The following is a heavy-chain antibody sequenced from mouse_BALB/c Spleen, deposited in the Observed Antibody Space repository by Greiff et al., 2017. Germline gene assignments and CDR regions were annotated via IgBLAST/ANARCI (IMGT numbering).Heavy chain of an antibody. V-gene: IGHV2-6-7*01. J-gene: IGHJ4*01. Sequence: VQLVESGPGLVAPSQSLSITCTVSGFSLTGYGVNWVRQPPGKGLEWLGMIWGDGSTDYNSALKSRLSISKDNSKSQVFLKMNSLQTDDTARYYCARDLYYYGSREAMDYWGQGTSVTVSS. D-gene: IGHD1-1*01. CDR1: GFSLTGYG. CDR2: IWGDGST. CDR3: ARDLYYYGSREAMDY.